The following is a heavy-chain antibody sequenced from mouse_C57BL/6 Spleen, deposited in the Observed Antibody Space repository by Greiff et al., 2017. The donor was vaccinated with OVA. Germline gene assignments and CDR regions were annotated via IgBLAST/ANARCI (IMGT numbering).Heavy chain of an antibody. J-gene: IGHJ2*01. D-gene: IGHD1-1*01. CDR1: GFSLSTFGMG. Sequence: VTLKVCGPGILQPSQTLSLTCSFSGFSLSTFGMGVGWIRQPSGKGLEWLAHIWWDDDKYYNPALKSRLTISKDTSKNQVFLKIANVDTADTATYYCARTNYYGSRYYFDYWGQGTTLTVSS. V-gene: IGHV8-8*01. CDR2: IWWDDDK. CDR3: ARTNYYGSRYYFDY.